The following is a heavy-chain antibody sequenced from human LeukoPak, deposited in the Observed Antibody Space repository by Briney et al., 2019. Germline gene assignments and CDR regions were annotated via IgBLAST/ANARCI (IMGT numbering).Heavy chain of an antibody. D-gene: IGHD3-22*01. CDR2: INPNSGGT. V-gene: IGHV1-2*04. J-gene: IGHJ4*02. CDR3: ARDPSSPTYYYDSSGDYYFDY. Sequence: ASVKVSCKASGYTFTGYYMHWVRQAPGQGPEWMGWINPNSGGTNYAQKFQGWVTMTRDTSISTAYMELSRLRSDDTAVYYCARDPSSPTYYYDSSGDYYFDYWGQGTLVTVSS. CDR1: GYTFTGYY.